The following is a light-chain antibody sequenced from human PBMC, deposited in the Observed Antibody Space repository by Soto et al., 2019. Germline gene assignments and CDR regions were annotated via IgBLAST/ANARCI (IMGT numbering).Light chain of an antibody. Sequence: DIQMTQSPSTLSASVGDRVTITCQASRDISNYLNWYQQKPGKAPKLLIYAASTLQSGVPSRFSGSGSGTDFTLTISCLQSEDFATYYCQQYYTYPLTFGGGTKVDIK. V-gene: IGKV1-16*01. CDR3: QQYYTYPLT. CDR1: RDISNY. J-gene: IGKJ4*01. CDR2: AAS.